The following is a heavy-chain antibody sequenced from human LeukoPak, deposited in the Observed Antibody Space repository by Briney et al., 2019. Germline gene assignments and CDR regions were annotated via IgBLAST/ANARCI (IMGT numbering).Heavy chain of an antibody. Sequence: GGSLRLSCAASGFTFSSYAMIWVRQAPRKGLEWVSGISGSGGNTYYPDSVKGRFTISRDNSKNTLYLQMNSLRAEDTAVYYCAKDRSGYSGYDQNFDYWGQGTLVTVSS. D-gene: IGHD5-12*01. CDR1: GFTFSSYA. CDR2: ISGSGGNT. J-gene: IGHJ4*02. CDR3: AKDRSGYSGYDQNFDY. V-gene: IGHV3-23*01.